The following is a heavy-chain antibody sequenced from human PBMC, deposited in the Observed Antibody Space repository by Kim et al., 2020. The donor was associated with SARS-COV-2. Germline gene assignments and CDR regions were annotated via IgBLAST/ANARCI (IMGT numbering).Heavy chain of an antibody. CDR1: GFTFSSYE. J-gene: IGHJ4*02. V-gene: IGHV3-48*03. CDR3: ARGGGYDFWSGYYTGIYFDY. Sequence: GGSLRLSCAASGFTFSSYEMNWVRQAPGKGLEGVSYISSSGSTIYYADSVKGRFTISRDNAKNSLYLQMNSLRAEDTAVYYCARGGGYDFWSGYYTGIYFDYWGQGTLVTVSS. D-gene: IGHD3-3*01. CDR2: ISSSGSTI.